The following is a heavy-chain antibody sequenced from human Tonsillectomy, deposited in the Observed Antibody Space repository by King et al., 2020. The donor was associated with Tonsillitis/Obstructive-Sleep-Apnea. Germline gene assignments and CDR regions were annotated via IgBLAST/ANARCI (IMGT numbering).Heavy chain of an antibody. D-gene: IGHD4-11*01. CDR3: ARGDNYNNYLDY. J-gene: IGHJ4*02. V-gene: IGHV4-31*03. CDR2: IYYSGIT. CDR1: GGSFSSGGYY. Sequence: VQLQESGPGLVKPSHTLSLTCTVSGGSFSSGGYYWGWIRQHPGKGLEWIGYIYYSGITYYNPSLKSRVTISVDTSKNQFSLKLNSVTAADTAVYYCARGDNYNNYLDYWGQGTLVTVSS.